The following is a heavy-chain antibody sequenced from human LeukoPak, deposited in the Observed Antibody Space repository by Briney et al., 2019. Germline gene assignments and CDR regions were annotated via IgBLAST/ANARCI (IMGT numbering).Heavy chain of an antibody. J-gene: IGHJ6*03. CDR3: ARYYYDSSGFSRLIPYYCYYMDV. V-gene: IGHV1-2*02. Sequence: ASVKVSCKASGYTFTGYYMHWVRQAPGQGLEWMGWINPNSGGTNYAQKFQGRVTMTRDTSISTAYMELSRLRSDDTAVYYCARYYYDSSGFSRLIPYYCYYMDVWGKGTTVTVSS. CDR2: INPNSGGT. CDR1: GYTFTGYY. D-gene: IGHD3-22*01.